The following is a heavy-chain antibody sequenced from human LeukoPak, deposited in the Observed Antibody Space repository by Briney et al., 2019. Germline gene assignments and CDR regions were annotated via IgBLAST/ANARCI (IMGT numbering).Heavy chain of an antibody. Sequence: SETLSLTCTVSGGSITSYYWSWIRQPPGKGLEWIGYISYSGSTNYNPSLKSRVTISVDTSKNQFSLKLTSVTAADTAVYYCARRKGSGYFDYFDYWGQGTLVTVSS. CDR1: GGSITSYY. CDR3: ARRKGSGYFDYFDY. J-gene: IGHJ4*02. D-gene: IGHD3-22*01. CDR2: ISYSGST. V-gene: IGHV4-59*01.